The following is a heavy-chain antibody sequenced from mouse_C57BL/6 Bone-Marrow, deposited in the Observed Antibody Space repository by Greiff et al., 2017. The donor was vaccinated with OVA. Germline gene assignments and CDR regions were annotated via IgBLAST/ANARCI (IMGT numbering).Heavy chain of an antibody. J-gene: IGHJ2*01. V-gene: IGHV10-3*01. D-gene: IGHD2-3*01. Sequence: EVHLVESGGGLVQPKGSLKLSCAASGFTFNTYAMHWVRQAPGKGLEWVARIRSKSSNYATYYADSVKDRFTISRDDSQSMLYLQMNNLKTEDTAMYYCERYGFYDGYYGYFDYWGQGTTLTVSS. CDR3: ERYGFYDGYYGYFDY. CDR2: IRSKSSNYAT. CDR1: GFTFNTYA.